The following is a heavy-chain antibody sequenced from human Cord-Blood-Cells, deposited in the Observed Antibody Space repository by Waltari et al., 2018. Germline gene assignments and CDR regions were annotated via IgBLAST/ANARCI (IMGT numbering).Heavy chain of an antibody. J-gene: IGHJ4*02. CDR1: GYTFTGYY. D-gene: IGHD3-3*01. CDR2: INGNRCGT. Sequence: QVQLVQSAAEVKKPGASVKVSCKASGYTFTGYYIHWVRQAPGQGLEWMGWINGNRCGTDYAQKLQGRVTMTRDTSISTAYMELSRLRSYDTAVYYCARAYYDFWSGYYKDYWGQGTLVTVSS. CDR3: ARAYYDFWSGYYKDY. V-gene: IGHV1-2*02.